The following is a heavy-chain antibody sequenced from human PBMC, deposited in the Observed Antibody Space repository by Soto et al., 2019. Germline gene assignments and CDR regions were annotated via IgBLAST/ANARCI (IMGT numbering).Heavy chain of an antibody. J-gene: IGHJ6*02. V-gene: IGHV4-34*01. D-gene: IGHD3-10*01. CDR2: INHSGST. CDR1: GGSFSGYY. CDR3: ASGGPLLWFGELFSIPYYYYGMDV. Sequence: TSETLSLTCAVYGGSFSGYYWSWIRQPPGKGLEWIGEINHSGSTNYNPSLKSRVTISVDTSKNQFSLKLSSVTAADTAVYYCASGGPLLWFGELFSIPYYYYGMDVWGQGTTVTVSS.